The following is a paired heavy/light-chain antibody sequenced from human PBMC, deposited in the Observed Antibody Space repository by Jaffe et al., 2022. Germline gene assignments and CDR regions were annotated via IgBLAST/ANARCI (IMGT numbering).Light chain of an antibody. J-gene: IGKJ2*01. CDR2: KVS. CDR3: MQGSHWPS. V-gene: IGKV2-30*01. Sequence: DFLMTQFPLSLSVTLGQPASISCTSSQSLVSSDGNTYLNWFLQRPGQSPRRLIYKVSNRDSGVPERFSGSGSDTYFTLKISRVESEDVGLYFCMQGSHWPSFGQGTKLEIK. CDR1: QSLVSSDGNTY.
Heavy chain of an antibody. V-gene: IGHV3-30*18. CDR3: TKGPWYCSASTCP. J-gene: IGHJ5*02. Sequence: QEHLVESGGGVVQPGGSLRLSCEASGFTINGVDMHWVRQPPGKGLEWVAIMSYDGQNQYYAHSLRGRVTISRDISQNTVWLLMNSLRVEDTAVYYCTKGPWYCSASTCPWGQGTLVTVSS. D-gene: IGHD6-19*01. CDR2: MSYDGQNQ. CDR1: GFTINGVD.